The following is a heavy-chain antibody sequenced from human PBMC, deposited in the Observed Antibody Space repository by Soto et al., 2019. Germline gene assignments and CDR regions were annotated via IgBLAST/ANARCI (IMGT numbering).Heavy chain of an antibody. CDR2: IIPIFGTA. V-gene: IGHV1-69*13. CDR3: AREAEYSGYPSPCFDY. D-gene: IGHD5-12*01. CDR1: VGTLSRYA. J-gene: IGHJ4*02. Sequence: SVKVSCKSSVGTLSRYAISLVRQAPGQGLEWMGGIIPIFGTANYAQKFQGRVTITADESTSTAYMELSSLRSEDTAVYYCAREAEYSGYPSPCFDYWGQGTLVTVSS.